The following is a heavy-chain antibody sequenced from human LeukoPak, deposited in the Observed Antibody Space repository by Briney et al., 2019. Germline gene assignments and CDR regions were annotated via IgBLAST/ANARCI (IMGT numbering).Heavy chain of an antibody. CDR3: ARVPDYYGSGSAIDY. CDR2: IYYSGST. V-gene: IGHV4-39*07. Sequence: SETLSLTCTVSGGSISSSSYYWGWIRQPPGKGLEWIGSIYYSGSTYYNPSLKSRVTISVDTSKNQFSLKLSSVTAADTAVYYCARVPDYYGSGSAIDYWGQGTLVTVSS. CDR1: GGSISSSSYY. J-gene: IGHJ4*02. D-gene: IGHD3-10*01.